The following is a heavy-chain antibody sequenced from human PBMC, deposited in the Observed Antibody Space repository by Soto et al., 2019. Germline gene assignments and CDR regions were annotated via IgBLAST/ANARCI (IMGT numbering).Heavy chain of an antibody. J-gene: IGHJ3*02. Sequence: QVPLVQSGAEVKKPGASVKVSCKASGYTFTSYDINWVRQATGQGLEWMGWMNPNSGNTGYAQKFQGRVTMTRNTSISTAYMELSSLRSEDTAVYYCARAVIVATNDAFDIWGQGTMVTVSS. CDR1: GYTFTSYD. CDR3: ARAVIVATNDAFDI. V-gene: IGHV1-8*01. CDR2: MNPNSGNT. D-gene: IGHD5-12*01.